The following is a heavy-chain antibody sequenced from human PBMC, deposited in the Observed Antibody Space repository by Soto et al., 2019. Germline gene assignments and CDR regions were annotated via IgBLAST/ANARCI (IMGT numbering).Heavy chain of an antibody. CDR3: ARLNRRLLSRLWLFDF. V-gene: IGHV4-59*08. CDR2: IYYSGST. Sequence: PSETLSLTCTVSGGSISSYYWSWIRQPPGKGLEWIGYIYYSGSTNYNPSLKSRVTISVDTSKNQFSLKLSSVTAADTAVYYCARLNRRLLSRLWLFDFWGPGTLVTVSS. J-gene: IGHJ4*02. D-gene: IGHD3-3*01. CDR1: GGSISSYY.